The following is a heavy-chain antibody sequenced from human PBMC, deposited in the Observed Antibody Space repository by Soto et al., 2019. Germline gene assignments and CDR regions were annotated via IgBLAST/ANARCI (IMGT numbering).Heavy chain of an antibody. Sequence: PGGSLRLSCAASGFTFSNAWMSWVRQAPGKGLEWVGRIKSKTDGGTTDYAAPVKGRFTISRDDSKNTLYLQMNSLKTEDTAVYYCTTRYYDFWSGPPRPYYLDYWGQGTLVTVSS. D-gene: IGHD3-3*01. J-gene: IGHJ4*02. V-gene: IGHV3-15*01. CDR2: IKSKTDGGTT. CDR1: GFTFSNAW. CDR3: TTRYYDFWSGPPRPYYLDY.